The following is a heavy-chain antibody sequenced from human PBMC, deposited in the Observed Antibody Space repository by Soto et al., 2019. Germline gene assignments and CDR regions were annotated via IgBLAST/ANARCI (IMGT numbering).Heavy chain of an antibody. CDR2: ISGSGGST. CDR3: ANRPLKFEGSYFDY. D-gene: IGHD3-10*01. CDR1: GFTFTNNP. J-gene: IGHJ4*02. Sequence: EVQVLDSGGGLVQPGGSLRLSCAASGFTFTNNPMAWVRQAPAKGLEWVSTISGSGGSTFYADSVKGRFTISRDNSKNTVYLQMNSLRVEDTAVYYCANRPLKFEGSYFDYWGQGTLVTVSS. V-gene: IGHV3-23*01.